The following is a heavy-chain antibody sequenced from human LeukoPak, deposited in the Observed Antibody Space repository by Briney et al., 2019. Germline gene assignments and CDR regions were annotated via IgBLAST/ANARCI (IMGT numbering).Heavy chain of an antibody. J-gene: IGHJ4*02. D-gene: IGHD5-18*01. Sequence: GGSLRLSCAASGFPFSSYSMNWVRQAPGKGLEWVSSISSGTSFIYYADSVKGRFTISRDNSRNTLYLQMGSLRAEDMAVYYCARDAGYVRFDFWGQGTLATVSS. CDR3: ARDAGYVRFDF. CDR2: ISSGTSFI. V-gene: IGHV3-21*01. CDR1: GFPFSSYS.